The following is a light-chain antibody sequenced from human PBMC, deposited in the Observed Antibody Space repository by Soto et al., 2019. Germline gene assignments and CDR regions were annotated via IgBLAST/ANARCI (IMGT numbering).Light chain of an antibody. J-gene: IGLJ7*01. CDR3: SSYPDFNNVL. Sequence: QSALTQPASASGSPGQSVTISCTGTSSDIRDCGFISWYQQHPGEAPKLLIYEVTRRPSGVPDRFSGSKSVNVASLTVSGLQAEDEADYCCSSYPDFNNVLFGGGTQLTVL. CDR1: SSDIRDCGF. CDR2: EVT. V-gene: IGLV2-8*01.